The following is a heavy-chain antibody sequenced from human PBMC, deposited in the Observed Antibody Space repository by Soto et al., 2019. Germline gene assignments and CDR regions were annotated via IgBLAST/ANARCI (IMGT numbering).Heavy chain of an antibody. CDR3: ARHRVTTVTTIGWFDP. D-gene: IGHD4-4*01. CDR1: GGSISIGGDY. V-gene: IGHV4-31*03. Sequence: PSETLSHTCTVSGGSISIGGDYWIWIRQHPGNCLEWIGYIYYSGSTYYNPSLKSRVTISVDTSKNQFSLKLSSVTAADTAVYYCARHRVTTVTTIGWFDPWGQGTLVTVSS. J-gene: IGHJ5*02. CDR2: IYYSGST.